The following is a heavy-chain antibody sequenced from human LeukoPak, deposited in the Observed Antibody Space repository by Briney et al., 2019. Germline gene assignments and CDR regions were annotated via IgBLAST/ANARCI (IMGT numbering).Heavy chain of an antibody. CDR1: GFTFSSYA. CDR3: AKDAPANIVVVPAANS. CDR2: ISGSGGSR. J-gene: IGHJ4*02. V-gene: IGHV3-23*01. D-gene: IGHD2-2*01. Sequence: PGGSLRLSCAVSGFTFSSYAMSWVRQAPGKGQEWVSAISGSGGSRYYADSMKGRFTISRDNSKNTLYLQMNSLRAEDTAVYYCAKDAPANIVVVPAANSWGQGTLVTVSS.